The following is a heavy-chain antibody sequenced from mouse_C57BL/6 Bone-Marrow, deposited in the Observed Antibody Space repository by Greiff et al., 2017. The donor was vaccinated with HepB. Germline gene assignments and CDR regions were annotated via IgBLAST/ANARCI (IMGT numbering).Heavy chain of an antibody. J-gene: IGHJ2*01. CDR1: GYTFTSYW. Sequence: QVQLKQPGTELVKPGASVKLSCMASGYTFTSYWMHWVKQRLGQGLEWIGNINPSNGGTNYNEKFKSKATLTVDKSSSTAYMQLSSLTSEDSAVYYCARWGGSSPFDYWGQGTTLTVSS. V-gene: IGHV1-53*01. D-gene: IGHD1-1*01. CDR3: ARWGGSSPFDY. CDR2: INPSNGGT.